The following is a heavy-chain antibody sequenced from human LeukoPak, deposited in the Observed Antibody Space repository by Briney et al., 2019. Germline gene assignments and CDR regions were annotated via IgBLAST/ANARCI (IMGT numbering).Heavy chain of an antibody. J-gene: IGHJ3*02. CDR2: TRNKANRYTT. CDR3: ARGGRYLPLDI. CDR1: GFTFSDHY. Sequence: GGSLRLSRAASGFTFSDHYMDWVRQAPGKGLEWVGRTRNKANRYTTEYAASVKGRFTIPRDDSKNSLYLQINSLKTEDTAVYYCARGGRYLPLDIWGQGTMVTVSS. V-gene: IGHV3-72*01. D-gene: IGHD3-10*01.